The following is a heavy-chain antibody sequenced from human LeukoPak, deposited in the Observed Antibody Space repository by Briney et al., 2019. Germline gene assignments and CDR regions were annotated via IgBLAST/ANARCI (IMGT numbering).Heavy chain of an antibody. D-gene: IGHD1-7*01. CDR2: IYYSGST. J-gene: IGHJ5*02. CDR3: ARASPELRRFDWFDP. Sequence: PSETLSLTCTVSGGSINSSSYYWGWIRQPPGKGLEWIGSIYYSGSTYYNPSLKSRVTISVDTSKNQFSLKLSSVTAADTAVYYCARASPELRRFDWFDPWGQGTLVTVSS. CDR1: GGSINSSSYY. V-gene: IGHV4-39*07.